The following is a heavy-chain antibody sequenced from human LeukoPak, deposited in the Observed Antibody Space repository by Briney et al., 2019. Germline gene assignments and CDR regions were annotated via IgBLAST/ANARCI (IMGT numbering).Heavy chain of an antibody. V-gene: IGHV1-2*02. J-gene: IGHJ4*02. CDR1: GYTFTGYY. CDR2: INHNSGGT. Sequence: GASVTVSCKASGYTFTGYYMHWVRQAPGQGLEWMGWINHNSGGTNYAQKFQGRVTMTGDTSISTAYMELSRLRSDDTAVYYCARVNDSSGYTYDYWGQGTLVTVSS. D-gene: IGHD3-22*01. CDR3: ARVNDSSGYTYDY.